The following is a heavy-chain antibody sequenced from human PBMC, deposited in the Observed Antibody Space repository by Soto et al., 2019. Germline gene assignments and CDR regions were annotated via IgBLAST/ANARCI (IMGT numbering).Heavy chain of an antibody. CDR2: ISYDGSNK. J-gene: IGHJ3*02. V-gene: IGHV3-30-3*01. CDR3: AREGRQLLTPGAFDI. Sequence: GGSLRLSCAASGFTFSSYAMHWVRQAPGKGLEWVAVISYDGSNKYYADSVKGRFTISRDNSKNTLYLQMNSLRAEDTAVYYCAREGRQLLTPGAFDIWGQGTMVTVSS. CDR1: GFTFSSYA. D-gene: IGHD2-2*01.